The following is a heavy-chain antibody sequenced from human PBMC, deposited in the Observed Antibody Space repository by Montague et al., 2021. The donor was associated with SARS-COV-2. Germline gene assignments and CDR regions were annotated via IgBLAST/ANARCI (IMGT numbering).Heavy chain of an antibody. CDR2: IYSGGST. CDR3: AREKINYDILTGYYKGDWYFDL. Sequence: SLRLSCPASGFTVSSNYMSWVRQAPGKGLEWVSVIYSGGSTYYADSVKGRFTISRDNSKNTLYLQMNSLRAEDTAVYYCAREKINYDILTGYYKGDWYFDLWGRGTLVTVSS. J-gene: IGHJ2*01. D-gene: IGHD3-9*01. V-gene: IGHV3-66*01. CDR1: GFTVSSNY.